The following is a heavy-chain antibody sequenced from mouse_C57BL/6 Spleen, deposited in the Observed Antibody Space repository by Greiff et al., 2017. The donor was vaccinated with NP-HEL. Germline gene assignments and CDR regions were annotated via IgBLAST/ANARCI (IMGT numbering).Heavy chain of an antibody. V-gene: IGHV1-50*01. CDR3: ARGGYGYDGFAY. CDR2: IDPSDSYT. Sequence: QVQLQQPGAELVKPGASVKLSCKASGYTFTSYWMQWVKQRPGQGLEWIGEIDPSDSYTNYNQKFKGKATLTVDPSSSTAYMQRSSLTSEDSAVYYCARGGYGYDGFAYWGQGTLVTVSA. CDR1: GYTFTSYW. J-gene: IGHJ3*01. D-gene: IGHD2-2*01.